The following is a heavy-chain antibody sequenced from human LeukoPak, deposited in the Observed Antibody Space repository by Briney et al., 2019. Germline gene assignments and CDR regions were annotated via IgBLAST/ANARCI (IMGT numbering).Heavy chain of an antibody. Sequence: ASVKVSCKAAGGTFSSYAISWVRQAPGQGLEWMGGIIPIFGTANYAQKFQGRVTITADKSTSTAYMELSSLRSEDTAVYYCARDLIAVAGPQGDYWGQGTLVTVSS. D-gene: IGHD6-19*01. CDR3: ARDLIAVAGPQGDY. CDR2: IIPIFGTA. V-gene: IGHV1-69*06. J-gene: IGHJ4*02. CDR1: GGTFSSYA.